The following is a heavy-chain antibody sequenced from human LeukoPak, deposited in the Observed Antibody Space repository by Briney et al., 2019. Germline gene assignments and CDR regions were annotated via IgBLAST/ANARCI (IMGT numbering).Heavy chain of an antibody. CDR3: ARDPVAAIFSSYYYYYMDV. D-gene: IGHD5-12*01. V-gene: IGHV3-30*14. Sequence: GSLRLSCAASGFTFSSYGLHWVRQAPGKGLEWVAAVLPDGTNKYDGDSVRGRFTISRDNSKNTLYLQMSSLIPDDTAVYYCARDPVAAIFSSYYYYYMDVWGKGTTVTVSS. CDR1: GFTFSSYG. J-gene: IGHJ6*03. CDR2: VLPDGTNK.